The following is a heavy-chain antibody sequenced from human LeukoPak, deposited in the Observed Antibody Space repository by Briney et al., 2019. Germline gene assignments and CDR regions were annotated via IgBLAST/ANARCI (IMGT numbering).Heavy chain of an antibody. CDR2: IYTSGST. V-gene: IGHV4-4*07. Sequence: SETLSLTCTVSGGSISSYYWSWIRQPAGKGLEWIGRIYTSGSTNYNPSLKSRVTMSVDTSKNQFSLKLSSVTAADTAVYYCAREVVAAAGTGYYYYYMDVWGKGTTVTVS. J-gene: IGHJ6*03. CDR1: GGSISSYY. CDR3: AREVVAAAGTGYYYYYMDV. D-gene: IGHD6-13*01.